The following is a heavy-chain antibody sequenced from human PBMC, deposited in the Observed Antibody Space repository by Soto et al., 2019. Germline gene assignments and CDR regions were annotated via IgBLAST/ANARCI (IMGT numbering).Heavy chain of an antibody. J-gene: IGHJ6*02. CDR1: GGTFSSDA. V-gene: IGHV1-69*06. D-gene: IGHD1-7*01. CDR3: ARGPYNWNYRVGGYYYGMDV. Sequence: SVKVSCKASGGTFSSDAITWVRQAPGQGLEWMGGSIPIFGTANYAQKFQGRVTITADKSTSTVYMELSSLRSEDTAVYYCARGPYNWNYRVGGYYYGMDVSGQGTTVPLSS. CDR2: SIPIFGTA.